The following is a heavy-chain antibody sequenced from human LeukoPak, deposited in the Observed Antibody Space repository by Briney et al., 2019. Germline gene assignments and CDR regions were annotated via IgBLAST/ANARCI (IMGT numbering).Heavy chain of an antibody. CDR2: IYPGDSDT. CDR3: ARRSSSLGYYYYMDV. Sequence: GESLEISCKGSGYSFTSYWIGWVRQMPGKGLEWMGIIYPGDSDTRYSPSFQGQVTISADKSISTAYLQWSSLKASNTAMYYCARRSSSLGYYYYMDVWGKGTTVTVSS. D-gene: IGHD6-13*01. J-gene: IGHJ6*03. CDR1: GYSFTSYW. V-gene: IGHV5-51*01.